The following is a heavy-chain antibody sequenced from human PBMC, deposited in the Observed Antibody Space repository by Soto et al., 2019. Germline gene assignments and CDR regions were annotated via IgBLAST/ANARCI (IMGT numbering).Heavy chain of an antibody. CDR3: ARGSRGSGYYVDY. CDR1: GGSISSYY. Sequence: SETLSLTCTVSGGSISSYYWSWIRQPPGKGLEWIGYIYYSGSTNYNPSLKSRVTISVDTSKNQFSLKLSSVTAADTAVYYCARGSRGSGYYVDYWGQGTLVTVSS. D-gene: IGHD3-22*01. V-gene: IGHV4-59*01. CDR2: IYYSGST. J-gene: IGHJ4*02.